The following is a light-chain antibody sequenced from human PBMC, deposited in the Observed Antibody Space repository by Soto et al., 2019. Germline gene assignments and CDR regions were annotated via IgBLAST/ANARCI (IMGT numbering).Light chain of an antibody. CDR2: AAS. CDR1: QDIRND. V-gene: IGKV1-6*01. CDR3: LKDYNYPWP. J-gene: IGKJ1*01. Sequence: AIQMTQSPSSLSASVGDRVTITCRASQDIRNDLGWYQQKPGKTPNLLIFAASSLQSGVPSRFSGSGSGTDFTFSISGLQPEDFSTYYCLKDYNYPWPFGQGTKVEIE.